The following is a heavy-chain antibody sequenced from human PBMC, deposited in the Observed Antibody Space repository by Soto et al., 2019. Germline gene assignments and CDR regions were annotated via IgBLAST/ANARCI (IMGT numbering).Heavy chain of an antibody. D-gene: IGHD3-22*01. V-gene: IGHV3-23*01. CDR2: ISGSGGST. J-gene: IGHJ4*02. Sequence: EVQLLESGGGLVQPGGSLRLSCAASGFTFSSYAMSWVRQAPGKGLEWVSAISGSGGSTYYADSVKGRFTISRDNSKNTLYLQMTSLRAEDTAVYYCAKQNARYYYDSSGYFDYWGQGTLVTVSS. CDR3: AKQNARYYYDSSGYFDY. CDR1: GFTFSSYA.